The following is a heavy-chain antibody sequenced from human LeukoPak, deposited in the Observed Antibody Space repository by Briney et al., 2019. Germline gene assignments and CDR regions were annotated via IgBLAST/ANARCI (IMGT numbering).Heavy chain of an antibody. V-gene: IGHV3-23*01. CDR1: GFTFSSYA. CDR2: ISSSGINT. D-gene: IGHD5-18*01. J-gene: IGHJ4*02. CDR3: ARRLVDTGPAH. Sequence: AGGSLRLSCAASGFTFSSYAMSWVRQAPGKGLEWVSAISSSGINTYYADSVKGRFTISRDNSKNTLYLQMNSLSAEDTSVYYCARRLVDTGPAHWGKGTMVTVSS.